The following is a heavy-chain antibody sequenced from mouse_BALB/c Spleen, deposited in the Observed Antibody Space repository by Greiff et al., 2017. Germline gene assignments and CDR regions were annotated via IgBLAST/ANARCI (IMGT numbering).Heavy chain of an antibody. CDR3: TRFGLFAVVATRGYFDV. D-gene: IGHD1-1*01. Sequence: EVKLQESGTVLARPGASVKMSCKASGYTFTSYWMHWVKQRPGQGLEWIGAIYPGNSDTSYNQKFKGKAKLTAVTSTSTAYMELSSLTNEDSAVYYCTRFGLFAVVATRGYFDVWGAGTTVTVSS. CDR1: GYTFTSYW. V-gene: IGHV1-5*01. CDR2: IYPGNSDT. J-gene: IGHJ1*01.